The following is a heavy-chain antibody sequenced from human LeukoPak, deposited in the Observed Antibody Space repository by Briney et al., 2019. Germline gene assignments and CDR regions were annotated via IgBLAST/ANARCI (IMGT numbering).Heavy chain of an antibody. CDR1: GDSITSYY. CDR3: ARTSYYYDTSGYYLYYFDY. J-gene: IGHJ4*02. CDR2: IYYSGST. D-gene: IGHD3-22*01. Sequence: SETLSLTCTVSGDSITSYYWSWIRQPPGKGLEWLGYIYYSGSTNYNPSLESRVTVSVDSSKNQFSLNLTSVMAADTAVYYCARTSYYYDTSGYYLYYFDYWGQGTLVTVSS. V-gene: IGHV4-59*08.